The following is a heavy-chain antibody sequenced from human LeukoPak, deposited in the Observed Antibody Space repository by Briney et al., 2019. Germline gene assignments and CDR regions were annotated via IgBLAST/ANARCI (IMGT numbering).Heavy chain of an antibody. CDR2: IYHSGTT. V-gene: IGHV4-4*02. Sequence: PSGTLSLTCAVSGGSISSSNWWSWVRQPPGKGLEWIGEIYHSGTTNYNPSLKSRVTISVDTSKNQFSLKLSSVTAADTAVYYCARNAGRPYYMDIWGKGTTVTVSS. CDR1: GGSISSSNW. D-gene: IGHD3-10*01. J-gene: IGHJ6*03. CDR3: ARNAGRPYYMDI.